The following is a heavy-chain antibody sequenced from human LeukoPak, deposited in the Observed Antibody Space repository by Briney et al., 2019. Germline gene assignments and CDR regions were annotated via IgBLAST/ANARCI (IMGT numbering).Heavy chain of an antibody. V-gene: IGHV3-21*01. D-gene: IGHD6-13*01. J-gene: IGHJ4*02. CDR2: ISSSSSYI. CDR3: ARAPGYRSFLDY. CDR1: GFTFSTYT. Sequence: GGSLRLSCAASGFTFSTYTMNWVRQAPGKGLEWVSFISSSSSYIYYADSVKGRFTISRDNAKNSLYLQMNSLRAEDTAVYYCARAPGYRSFLDYWGQGTLVTVSS.